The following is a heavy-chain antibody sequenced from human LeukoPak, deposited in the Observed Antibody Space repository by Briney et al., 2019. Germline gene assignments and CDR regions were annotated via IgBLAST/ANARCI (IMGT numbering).Heavy chain of an antibody. J-gene: IGHJ5*02. D-gene: IGHD2-2*01. CDR2: INPTGGST. CDR1: GYTFISYY. CDR3: ARDPSRYCSSTSCPYWFDP. V-gene: IGHV1-46*01. Sequence: ASVKVSCKASGYTFISYYMHWVRQAPGQGLEWMGLINPTGGSTGYAQKFQGRVTMTRDMSTSTDYMELSSLRSEDTAVYYCARDPSRYCSSTSCPYWFDPWGQGTLVTVSS.